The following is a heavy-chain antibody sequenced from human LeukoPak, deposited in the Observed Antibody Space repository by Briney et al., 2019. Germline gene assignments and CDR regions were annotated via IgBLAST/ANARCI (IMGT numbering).Heavy chain of an antibody. D-gene: IGHD2-2*01. V-gene: IGHV1-18*01. Sequence: ASVKVSCKASGYTFTSYGISWVRQAPGQGLEWMGWISPYNDTTNYAQKLQGRVTMTTDTSTSTAYMELRSLRSDDTAVYYCARDASLIVVTAAEFVYWGQGTLVTVSS. CDR3: ARDASLIVVTAAEFVY. CDR2: ISPYNDTT. CDR1: GYTFTSYG. J-gene: IGHJ4*02.